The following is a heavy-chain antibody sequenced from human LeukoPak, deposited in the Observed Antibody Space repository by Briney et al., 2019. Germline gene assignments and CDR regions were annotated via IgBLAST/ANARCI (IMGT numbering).Heavy chain of an antibody. CDR2: IYYSGST. J-gene: IGHJ6*03. CDR1: GGSISSYY. V-gene: IGHV4-59*01. D-gene: IGHD3-22*01. Sequence: SETLSLTCTVSGGSISSYYWSWIRQPPGKGLEWIGSIYYSGSTNYNPSLKSRVTISVDTSKNQFSLKLSSVTAADTAVYYCTRGPIAYYYMDVWGKGTTVTISS. CDR3: TRGPIAYYYMDV.